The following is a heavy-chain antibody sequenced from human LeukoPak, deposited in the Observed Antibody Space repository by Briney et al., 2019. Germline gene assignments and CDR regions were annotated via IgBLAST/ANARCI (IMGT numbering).Heavy chain of an antibody. J-gene: IGHJ6*02. CDR1: GFTFSSYG. V-gene: IGHV3-30*18. CDR2: ISYDGSNK. CDR3: AKVWHDYGDYLDAHYYYGMDV. Sequence: PGGSLRLSCAASGFTFSSYGMHWVRQAPGEGLEWVAVISYDGSNKYYADSVKGRFTISRDNSKNTLYLQMNSLRAEDTAVYYCAKVWHDYGDYLDAHYYYGMDVWGQGTTVTVSS. D-gene: IGHD4-17*01.